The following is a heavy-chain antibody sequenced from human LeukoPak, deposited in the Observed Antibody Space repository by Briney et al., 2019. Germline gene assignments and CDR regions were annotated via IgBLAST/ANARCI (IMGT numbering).Heavy chain of an antibody. CDR1: GGSFSGYY. D-gene: IGHD3-10*01. CDR3: ARGAYYGSGSYYGPFDY. Sequence: PSETLSLTCAVYGGSFSGYYWSWIRQPPGKGLEWIGEINHSGSTNYNPSLKSRVTISVDTSKNQFSLKLSSVTAADTAVYYCARGAYYGSGSYYGPFDYWGQGTLVTVSS. J-gene: IGHJ4*02. CDR2: INHSGST. V-gene: IGHV4-34*01.